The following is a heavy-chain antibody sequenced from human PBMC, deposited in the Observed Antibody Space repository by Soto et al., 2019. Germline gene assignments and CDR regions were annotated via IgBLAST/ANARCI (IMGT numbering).Heavy chain of an antibody. CDR2: ISSSSSYI. V-gene: IGHV3-21*01. Sequence: GGSLRLSCAASGFTFSSYSMNWVRQAPGKGLEWVSSISSSSSYIYYADSVKGRFTISRDNAKNSLYLQMNSLRAEDTAVYYCARDLFSSSWYYYHGMDVWGQGTTVTVSS. J-gene: IGHJ6*02. D-gene: IGHD6-13*01. CDR1: GFTFSSYS. CDR3: ARDLFSSSWYYYHGMDV.